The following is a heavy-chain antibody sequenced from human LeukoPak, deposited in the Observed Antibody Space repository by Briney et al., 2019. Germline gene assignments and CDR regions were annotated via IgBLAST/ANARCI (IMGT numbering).Heavy chain of an antibody. V-gene: IGHV3-48*01. CDR3: ARGSTYYDSSGQVPFDY. CDR1: GFTFSNFW. Sequence: GGSLRLSCAASGFTFSNFWMHWVRQAPGKGLEWGSYTSGSSSTIYYADSVKGRFTISRDNGKNTLYLQMNSLRAEDTAVYYCARGSTYYDSSGQVPFDYWGQGTLVTVSS. J-gene: IGHJ4*02. D-gene: IGHD3-22*01. CDR2: TSGSSSTI.